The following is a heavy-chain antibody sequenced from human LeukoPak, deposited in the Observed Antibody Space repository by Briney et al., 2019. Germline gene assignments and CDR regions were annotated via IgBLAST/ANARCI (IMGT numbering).Heavy chain of an antibody. CDR3: TRGYSSTWYEDN. CDR1: GGSFSTGGYY. CDR2: IYYSGNT. J-gene: IGHJ4*02. D-gene: IGHD6-13*01. V-gene: IGHV4-31*03. Sequence: SQTLSLTCTVSGGSFSTGGYYWSWIRQHPGKGLEWIGYIYYSGNTYYNLSLKSRVTISIDTSKNQFSLKLRSVTAADTAVYYCTRGYSSTWYEDNWGQGTLVTVSS.